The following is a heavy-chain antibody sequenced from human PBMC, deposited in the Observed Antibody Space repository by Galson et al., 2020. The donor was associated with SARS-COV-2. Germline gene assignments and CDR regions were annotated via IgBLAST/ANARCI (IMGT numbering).Heavy chain of an antibody. Sequence: GGSLRLSCEASGFTFSDYYMTWIRQAPGKGLEWVSYISSRSSYTNYADSVKGRITIFRDNAKNSLYLQMNSLRAEDTAVYYCARRIPGTASYGMDVWGQGTTVTVSS. J-gene: IGHJ6*02. CDR3: ARRIPGTASYGMDV. CDR2: ISSRSSYT. D-gene: IGHD1-20*01. CDR1: GFTFSDYY. V-gene: IGHV3-11*06.